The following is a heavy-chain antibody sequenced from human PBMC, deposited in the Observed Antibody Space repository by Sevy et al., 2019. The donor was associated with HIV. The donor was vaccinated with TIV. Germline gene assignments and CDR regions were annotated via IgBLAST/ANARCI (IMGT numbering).Heavy chain of an antibody. CDR2: IIPIFGTA. CDR1: GGTFSSYA. CDR3: AIEGGGIAAAGTNWFDP. V-gene: IGHV1-69*13. Sequence: ASVKVSCKASGGTFSSYAISWVRQAPGQGLEWMGGIIPIFGTANYAQKFQGRVTITADESTSTAYMELSSLRSEDTAVYYWAIEGGGIAAAGTNWFDPWGQGTLVTVSS. D-gene: IGHD6-13*01. J-gene: IGHJ5*02.